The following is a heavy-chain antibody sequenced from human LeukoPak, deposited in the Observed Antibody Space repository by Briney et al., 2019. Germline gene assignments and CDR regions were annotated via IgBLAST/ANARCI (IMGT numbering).Heavy chain of an antibody. J-gene: IGHJ4*02. CDR3: ARDTRSSYLQYYFDY. V-gene: IGHV1-2*02. Sequence: ASVKVSCKASGYTFTDYDMHWVRQAPGQGLEWIGWISPDSGRTGFAQKFQGRVTMTRDTSISTAYMELSRLGYDDTAVYYCARDTRSSYLQYYFDYWGQGTLVTVSS. CDR1: GYTFTDYD. D-gene: IGHD5-24*01. CDR2: ISPDSGRT.